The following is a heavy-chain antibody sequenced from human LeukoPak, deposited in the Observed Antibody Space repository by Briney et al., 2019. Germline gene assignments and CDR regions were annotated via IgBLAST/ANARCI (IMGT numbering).Heavy chain of an antibody. D-gene: IGHD3-9*01. CDR3: ARVGDILTGYYPFDY. CDR2: INPNSGGT. V-gene: IGHV1-2*02. Sequence: ASVKVSCKASGYTFTGHYMHWVRQAPGQGLEWMGWINPNSGGTNYAQKFQGRVTMTRDTSISTAYMELSRLRSDDTAVYYCARVGDILTGYYPFDYWGQGTLVTVSS. J-gene: IGHJ4*02. CDR1: GYTFTGHY.